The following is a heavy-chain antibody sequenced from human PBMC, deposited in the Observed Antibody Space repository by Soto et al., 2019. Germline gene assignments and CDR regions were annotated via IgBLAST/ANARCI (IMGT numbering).Heavy chain of an antibody. Sequence: GGSLRLSCAASGFTFSSYSMNWVRQAPGKXLEWVSSISSSSSYIYYADSVKGRFTISRDNAKNSLYLQMNSLRAEDTAVYYCARGVYYDSPNYYYYGMDVWGQGPTVTVSS. CDR1: GFTFSSYS. D-gene: IGHD3-22*01. J-gene: IGHJ6*02. CDR3: ARGVYYDSPNYYYYGMDV. CDR2: ISSSSSYI. V-gene: IGHV3-21*01.